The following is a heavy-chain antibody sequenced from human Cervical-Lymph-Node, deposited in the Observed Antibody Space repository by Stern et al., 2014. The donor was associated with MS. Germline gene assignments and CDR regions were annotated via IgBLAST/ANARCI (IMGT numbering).Heavy chain of an antibody. V-gene: IGHV1-69*01. CDR2: IIPMFGTA. J-gene: IGHJ4*02. CDR1: GGTFSTYA. D-gene: IGHD5-18*01. CDR3: ARGVRGYNYGYDY. Sequence: QVQLVQSGAEVKKPGSSVKISCKASGGTFSTYAIGWVRQAPGHGLKWMGGIIPMFGTANYAQTFRGRVTITADESTSTAYMELSSLRSEDTAVYYCARGVRGYNYGYDYWGQGTLVTVSS.